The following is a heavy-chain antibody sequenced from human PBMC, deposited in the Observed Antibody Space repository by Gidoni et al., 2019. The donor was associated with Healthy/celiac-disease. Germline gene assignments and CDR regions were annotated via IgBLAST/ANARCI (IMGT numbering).Heavy chain of an antibody. CDR1: GFSLSTSGVV. D-gene: IGHD4-17*01. J-gene: IGHJ4*02. V-gene: IGHV2-5*02. CDR3: ARLLDGDGVTSLLAAINFDY. CDR2: IYWDDDK. Sequence: QITLKESGPTLVKPTQTLTLTCTSSGFSLSTSGVVVGWIRQPPGKALEWLALIYWDDDKRYSPSLKSRLTITKDTSKNQVVLTMTNMDPVDTATYYCARLLDGDGVTSLLAAINFDYWGQGTLVTVSS.